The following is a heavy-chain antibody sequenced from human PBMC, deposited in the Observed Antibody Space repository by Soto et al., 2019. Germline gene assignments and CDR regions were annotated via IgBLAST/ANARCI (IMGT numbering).Heavy chain of an antibody. CDR2: IYPGDSDT. V-gene: IGHV5-51*01. J-gene: IGHJ4*02. D-gene: IGHD1-26*01. CDR1: GYSFTDYW. CDR3: ARLSGARSPANF. Sequence: GESLKISCKGSGYSFTDYWIGWVRQMPGKGLEWMGIIYPGDSDTRYNPSFQGRVTISADKSITTACLQWSSLKASDTAMYFCARLSGARSPANFWGQGTVVTVSS.